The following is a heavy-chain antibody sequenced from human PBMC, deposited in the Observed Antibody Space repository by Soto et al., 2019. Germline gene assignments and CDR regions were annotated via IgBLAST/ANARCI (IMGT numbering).Heavy chain of an antibody. CDR2: IIPIFGTA. Sequence: SVKVSCKASGGTFSSYAISWVRQAPGQGLEWMGGIIPIFGTANYAQKFQGRVTITADESTSTAYMELSSLRSEDTAVYYCAREPYSGHGGYYYYGMDVWGQGTTVTVSS. V-gene: IGHV1-69*13. CDR1: GGTFSSYA. D-gene: IGHD5-12*01. CDR3: AREPYSGHGGYYYYGMDV. J-gene: IGHJ6*02.